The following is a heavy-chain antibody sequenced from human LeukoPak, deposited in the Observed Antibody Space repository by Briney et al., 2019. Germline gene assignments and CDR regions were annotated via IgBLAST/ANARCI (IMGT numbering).Heavy chain of an antibody. Sequence: SVKVSCKASGGTFSSYAISWVRQAPGQGLEWMGGIIPIFGTANYAQKFQGRVTITADESTGTAYMELSSLRSEDTAVYYCATVVAATEGSYFDYWGQGTLVTVSS. D-gene: IGHD2-15*01. V-gene: IGHV1-69*13. CDR1: GGTFSSYA. J-gene: IGHJ4*02. CDR2: IIPIFGTA. CDR3: ATVVAATEGSYFDY.